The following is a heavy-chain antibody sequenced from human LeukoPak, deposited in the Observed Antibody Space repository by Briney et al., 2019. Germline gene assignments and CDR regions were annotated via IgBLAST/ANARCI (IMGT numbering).Heavy chain of an antibody. J-gene: IGHJ4*02. CDR3: ARDALKRDGSQPADY. D-gene: IGHD5-24*01. V-gene: IGHV1-46*01. CDR1: GYTFTSYY. CDR2: INPSGGST. Sequence: ASVKVSCKASGYTFTSYYMHWVRQAPGQGLEWMGIINPSGGSTSYAQKFQGRVTMTRDTSTSTVYIGLSSLRSEDTAVYYCARDALKRDGSQPADYWGQGTLVTVSS.